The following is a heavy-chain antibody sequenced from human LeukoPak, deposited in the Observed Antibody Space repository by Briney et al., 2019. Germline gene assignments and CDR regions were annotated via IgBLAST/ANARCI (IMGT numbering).Heavy chain of an antibody. V-gene: IGHV1-18*01. Sequence: ASVKVSCKTSGYTFSNYGISWVRQAPGQGLEWMGWITAYNGNRLYAQRFQGRITLTTDTSTSTSYMELRSLEYDDTAIYYCARDNDKVVEYLGQGTLVTVSS. D-gene: IGHD1-1*01. CDR2: ITAYNGNR. J-gene: IGHJ4*01. CDR1: GYTFSNYG. CDR3: ARDNDKVVEY.